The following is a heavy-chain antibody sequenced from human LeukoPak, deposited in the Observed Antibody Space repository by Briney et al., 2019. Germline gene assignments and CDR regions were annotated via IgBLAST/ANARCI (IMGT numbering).Heavy chain of an antibody. D-gene: IGHD6-13*01. V-gene: IGHV3-30-3*01. J-gene: IGHJ4*02. CDR2: ISYDGSNK. Sequence: GGSLRLSCAASGFTFSSYAMHWVRQAPGKGLEWVAVISYDGSNKYYADSVKGRFTISRDKSKNTLYLQMNSLRAEDTAVYYCARGGSSSFSRIDYWGQGTLVTVSS. CDR1: GFTFSSYA. CDR3: ARGGSSSFSRIDY.